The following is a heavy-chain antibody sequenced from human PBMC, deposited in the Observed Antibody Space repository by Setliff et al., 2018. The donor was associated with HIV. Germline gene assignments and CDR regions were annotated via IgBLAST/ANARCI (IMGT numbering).Heavy chain of an antibody. J-gene: IGHJ4*01. CDR1: GFTFSGYS. CDR2: ISSSGSLI. CDR3: ARDQSPTYFYDSAYRPYFDY. V-gene: IGHV3-48*01. D-gene: IGHD3-22*01. Sequence: PGGSLRLSRAASGFTFSGYSMNWVRQAPGKGLEWVSYISSSGSLIYYADSVKGRFTISRDNAKNSLYLQMNSLRAEDTAMYYCARDQSPTYFYDSAYRPYFDYWGQGTLVTVSS.